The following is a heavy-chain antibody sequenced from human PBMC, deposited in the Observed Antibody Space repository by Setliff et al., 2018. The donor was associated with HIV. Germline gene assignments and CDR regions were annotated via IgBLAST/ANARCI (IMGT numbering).Heavy chain of an antibody. CDR3: ASDWLPFGEPGCMDV. Sequence: ASVKVSCKASGGTFSSFAISWVRQAPGQRPEWMGWINTGNGNTKYSENFQRRVTITGDTSANKAYMELRSLSSADTAVYFCASDWLPFGEPGCMDVWGRGTTV. CDR2: INTGNGNT. J-gene: IGHJ6*02. CDR1: GGTFSSFA. D-gene: IGHD3-10*01. V-gene: IGHV1-3*04.